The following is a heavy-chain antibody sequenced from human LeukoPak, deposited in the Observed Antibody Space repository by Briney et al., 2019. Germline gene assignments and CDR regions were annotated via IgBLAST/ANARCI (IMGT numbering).Heavy chain of an antibody. CDR2: ISSNGGST. CDR3: ARVMGTAMVPDY. D-gene: IGHD5-18*01. J-gene: IGHJ4*02. Sequence: GSLRLSCAASGFTFSSYAMHWVRQAPGKGLEYVSAISSNGGSTYYANSVKGRFTIPRDNSKNTLYLQMGSLRAEDMAVYHCARVMGTAMVPDYWGQGTLVTVSS. V-gene: IGHV3-64*01. CDR1: GFTFSSYA.